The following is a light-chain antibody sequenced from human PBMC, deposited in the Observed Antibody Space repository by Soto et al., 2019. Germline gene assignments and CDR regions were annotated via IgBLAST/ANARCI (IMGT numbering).Light chain of an antibody. CDR1: QTVNSNY. V-gene: IGKV3-20*01. J-gene: IGKJ1*01. Sequence: EIVLTQSPGTLSLSAGERATLSCRASQTVNSNYFAWYQQKPGQAPRLLIYAASSRATGIPDRFSGSGSGTDFTHTINRLEPEDFAVYYCQQFGNSPQTFGQGTKVEIK. CDR2: AAS. CDR3: QQFGNSPQT.